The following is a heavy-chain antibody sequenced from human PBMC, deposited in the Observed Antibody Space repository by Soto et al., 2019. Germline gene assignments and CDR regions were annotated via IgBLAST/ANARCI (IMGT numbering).Heavy chain of an antibody. D-gene: IGHD3-10*01. CDR2: IYPGDSDT. J-gene: IGHJ6*02. Sequence: PGESLKISCKGSGYSFTSFWIDWVRQMPGKGLEWMGIIYPGDSDTRYSPSFQGQVTVSVDKSISTAYLQWSSLKASDTAMYYCARVAGSGSYSQRYYYYGLDVWGQGTTVTVSS. V-gene: IGHV5-51*01. CDR3: ARVAGSGSYSQRYYYYGLDV. CDR1: GYSFTSFW.